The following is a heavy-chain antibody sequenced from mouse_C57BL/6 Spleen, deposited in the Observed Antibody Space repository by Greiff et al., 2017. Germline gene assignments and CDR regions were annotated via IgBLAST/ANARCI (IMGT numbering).Heavy chain of an antibody. CDR2: IHPNSGST. CDR3: ACYYYGSSYYAMDY. D-gene: IGHD1-1*01. CDR1: GYTFTSYW. J-gene: IGHJ4*01. Sequence: QVQLQQPGAELVKPGASVKLSCKASGYTFTSYWMHWVKQRPGQGLEWIGMIHPNSGSTNYNEKFKSKATLTVDKSSSTAYMPLSSLTSEDSAVYYCACYYYGSSYYAMDYWGQGTSVTVSS. V-gene: IGHV1-64*01.